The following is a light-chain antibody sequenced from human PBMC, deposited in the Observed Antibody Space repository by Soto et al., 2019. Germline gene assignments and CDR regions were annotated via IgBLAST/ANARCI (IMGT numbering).Light chain of an antibody. CDR2: GNS. V-gene: IGLV1-40*01. J-gene: IGLJ1*01. CDR3: QSYDSSMTGAYV. CDR1: SSNIGAGYD. Sequence: SVLTQPRSVSGAPGQRVTISCTGSSSNIGAGYDVHWYQQLPVTAPKLLIYGNSNRPSGVPDRFYGSKSGTSASLAITGLQAEDEADYYCQSYDSSMTGAYVFGNGTKVTV.